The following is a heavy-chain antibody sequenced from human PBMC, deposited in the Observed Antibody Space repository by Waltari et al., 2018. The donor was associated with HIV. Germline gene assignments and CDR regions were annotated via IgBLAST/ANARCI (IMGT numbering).Heavy chain of an antibody. D-gene: IGHD4-17*01. CDR1: GLTFNKFG. Sequence: QVQLVESGGGVVQRGWSLRLSCAASGLTFNKFGRHWVRQAPGKGREWVAVIWYDGSNKYYADSVKGRFTISRDKSKNTVYLQMNSLRAEDTAVYYCARAAYGDYNSFDYWGQGTLATVSS. CDR3: ARAAYGDYNSFDY. CDR2: IWYDGSNK. V-gene: IGHV3-33*01. J-gene: IGHJ4*02.